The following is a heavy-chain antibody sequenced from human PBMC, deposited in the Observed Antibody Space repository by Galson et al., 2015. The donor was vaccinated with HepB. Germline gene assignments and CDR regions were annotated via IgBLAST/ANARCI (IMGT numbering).Heavy chain of an antibody. CDR2: IIPIFGTA. CDR1: GGTFSSYA. J-gene: IGHJ4*02. Sequence: SVKVSCKASGGTFSSYAISWVRQAPGQGLEWMGGIIPIFGTANYAQKLQGRVTMTTDTSTSTAYMELRSLRSDDTAVYYCASHDYGDYLGDYWGQGTLVTVSS. CDR3: ASHDYGDYLGDY. D-gene: IGHD4-17*01. V-gene: IGHV1-69*05.